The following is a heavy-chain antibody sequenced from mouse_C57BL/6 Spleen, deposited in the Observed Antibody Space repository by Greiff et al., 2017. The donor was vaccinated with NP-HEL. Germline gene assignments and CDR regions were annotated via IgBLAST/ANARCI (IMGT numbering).Heavy chain of an antibody. CDR1: GFSLTSYG. V-gene: IGHV2-2*01. CDR2: IWSGGST. CDR3: ASHYYSNYVDYAMDY. D-gene: IGHD2-5*01. J-gene: IGHJ4*01. Sequence: QVQLQQSGPGLVQPSQSLSITCTVSGFSLTSYGVHWVRQSPGKGLEWLGVIWSGGSTDYNAAFISRLSISKDNSKSQVFFKMNSLQADDTAIYYCASHYYSNYVDYAMDYWGQGTSVTVSS.